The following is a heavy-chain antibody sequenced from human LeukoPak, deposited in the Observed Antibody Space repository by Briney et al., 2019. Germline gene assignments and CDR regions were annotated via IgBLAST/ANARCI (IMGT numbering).Heavy chain of an antibody. Sequence: ASVKVSCKASGYTFTSYDINWVRQATGQGLEWMGWMNPNSGNTGYAQKFQGRVTMTRNTSISTAYMELSSLRSEDTAVYYCAGVRGVAAAGDYWGQGTLVTVSS. V-gene: IGHV1-8*01. J-gene: IGHJ4*02. CDR2: MNPNSGNT. CDR1: GYTFTSYD. D-gene: IGHD6-13*01. CDR3: AGVRGVAAAGDY.